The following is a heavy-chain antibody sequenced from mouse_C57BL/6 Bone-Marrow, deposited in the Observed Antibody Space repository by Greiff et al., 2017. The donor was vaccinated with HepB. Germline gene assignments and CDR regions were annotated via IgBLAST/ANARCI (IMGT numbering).Heavy chain of an antibody. Sequence: EVQLQQSGPELVKPGDSVKISCKASGYSFTGYFMNWVMQSHGKSLEWIGRINPYNGDTFYNQKFKGKATLTVDKSSSTAHMELRSLTSEDSAVYYCARWGYGSIYDFDYWGQGTTLTVSS. D-gene: IGHD1-1*01. CDR1: GYSFTGYF. CDR3: ARWGYGSIYDFDY. J-gene: IGHJ2*01. CDR2: INPYNGDT. V-gene: IGHV1-20*01.